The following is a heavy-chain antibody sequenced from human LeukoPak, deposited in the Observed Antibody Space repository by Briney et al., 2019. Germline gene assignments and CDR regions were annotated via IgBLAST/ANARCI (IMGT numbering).Heavy chain of an antibody. CDR2: IFYDGTIQ. D-gene: IGHD3-22*01. V-gene: IGHV3-30*03. CDR3: ARDPRGPAGYDSPARDTFDY. CDR1: GFTFTHYA. J-gene: IGHJ4*02. Sequence: GGSLRLSCAASGFTFTHYAMHWVRQTPGKGLEWVAVIFYDGTIQCYSDSVRGRLIVSRDNPKNTLYLQMNSLRAEDTAVYYCARDPRGPAGYDSPARDTFDYWGQGTLVTVSS.